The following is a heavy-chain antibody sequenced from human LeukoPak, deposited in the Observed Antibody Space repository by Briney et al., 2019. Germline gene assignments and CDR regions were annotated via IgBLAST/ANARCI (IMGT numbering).Heavy chain of an antibody. CDR2: IWYDGSNK. CDR3: AKGTGSSGWRYYFDY. V-gene: IGHV3-33*06. CDR1: GFTFSSYG. J-gene: IGHJ4*02. Sequence: QAGGSLRLSCAASGFTFSSYGMHWVRQAPGKGLEWVAVIWYDGSNKYYADSVKGRFTISRDNSKNTLYLQMNSLRAEDTAVYFCAKGTGSSGWRYYFDYWGQGTLVTVSS. D-gene: IGHD6-19*01.